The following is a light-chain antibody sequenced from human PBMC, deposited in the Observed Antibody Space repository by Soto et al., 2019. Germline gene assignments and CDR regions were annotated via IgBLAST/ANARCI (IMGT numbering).Light chain of an antibody. V-gene: IGKV3-11*01. Sequence: LVLTQSPATLSLSPGERATLSCRASQSVSSYVAWYQKKPGQAPRLLIYDASNRATGITAMFSGSGSGTDLTHTRGSREPEVFAVDYCQKRSNWPPSITCSPGTRLQIK. CDR1: QSVSSY. CDR3: QKRSNWPPSIT. J-gene: IGKJ5*01. CDR2: DAS.